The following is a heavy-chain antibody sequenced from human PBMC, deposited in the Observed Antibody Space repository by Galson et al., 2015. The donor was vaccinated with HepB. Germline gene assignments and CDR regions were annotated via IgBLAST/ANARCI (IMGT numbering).Heavy chain of an antibody. Sequence: SLRLSCAASGFTFSSYAMHWVRQAPGKGLEWVAVISYDGSNKYYADSVKGRFTISRDNSKNTLYLQTNSLRAEDTAVYYCAREGWELLPPQRPSARDKTLDYWGQGTLVTVSS. D-gene: IGHD1-26*01. CDR1: GFTFSSYA. J-gene: IGHJ4*02. CDR2: ISYDGSNK. CDR3: AREGWELLPPQRPSARDKTLDY. V-gene: IGHV3-30*04.